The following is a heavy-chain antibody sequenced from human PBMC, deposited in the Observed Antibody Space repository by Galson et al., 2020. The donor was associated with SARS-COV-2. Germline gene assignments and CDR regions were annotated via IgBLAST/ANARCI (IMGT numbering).Heavy chain of an antibody. CDR1: GFTFSSDS. Sequence: GESLKISCAASGFTFSSDSMNWVRQAPGKGLEWVSSISSNSAYIFYADSVKGRFTISRDNAKNSLYLQMDSLRAEDAAVYYCARSRPKPHYSHDAFDICGQGTMVTVSS. V-gene: IGHV3-21*01. D-gene: IGHD3-10*01. J-gene: IGHJ3*02. CDR2: ISSNSAYI. CDR3: ARSRPKPHYSHDAFDI.